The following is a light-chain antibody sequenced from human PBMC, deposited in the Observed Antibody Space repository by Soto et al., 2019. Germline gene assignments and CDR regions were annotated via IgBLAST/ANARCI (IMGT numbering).Light chain of an antibody. CDR1: QSVSSNS. J-gene: IGKJ3*01. CDR3: RQPGSWGIT. Sequence: PGESATLSCRTSQSVSSNSLAWHQQKPGQAPRLLMYAASSRAAGIPDRFSGSGSGTDFTLTISRLEPEDFAVYYCRQPGSWGITFGPGT. CDR2: AAS. V-gene: IGKV3-20*01.